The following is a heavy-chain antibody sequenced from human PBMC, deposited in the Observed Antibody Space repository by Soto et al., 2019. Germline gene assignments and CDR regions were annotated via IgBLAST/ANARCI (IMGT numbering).Heavy chain of an antibody. CDR1: GLIFSDYH. J-gene: IGHJ6*02. V-gene: IGHV3-72*01. CDR3: AMVGGWYGGSGCMDV. CDR2: IRRKANSYTT. Sequence: EVQLVESGGGLVKPGGSLRLSCAASGLIFSDYHMDWVRQAPGKGFEWVGRIRRKANSYTTEYAESVKGRFTISRDDSKNSLYLQMNSLKSEDTAVYYWAMVGGWYGGSGCMDVGCQGITVTVSS. D-gene: IGHD6-19*01.